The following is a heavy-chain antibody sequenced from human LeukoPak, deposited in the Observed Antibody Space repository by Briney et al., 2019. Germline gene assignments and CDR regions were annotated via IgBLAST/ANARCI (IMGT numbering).Heavy chain of an antibody. D-gene: IGHD4-17*01. V-gene: IGHV3-30*18. Sequence: GGSLRLSCAASGFTFSSYGMHWVRQAPGKGLEWVAVISYDGSNKYYAHSVKGRFTISRDNSKNTLYLQMNSLRAEDTAVYYCAKEMAWLTTVSHYGMDVWGQGTTVTVSS. CDR3: AKEMAWLTTVSHYGMDV. CDR1: GFTFSSYG. CDR2: ISYDGSNK. J-gene: IGHJ6*02.